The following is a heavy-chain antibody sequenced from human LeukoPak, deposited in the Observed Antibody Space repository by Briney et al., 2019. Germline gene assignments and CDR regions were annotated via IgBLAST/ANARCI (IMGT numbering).Heavy chain of an antibody. CDR2: ISYDGSNK. D-gene: IGHD1-26*01. V-gene: IGHV3-30*04. CDR1: GFAFSSYA. CDR3: ARDSVGGYNFDY. J-gene: IGHJ4*02. Sequence: GRSLRLSCAASGFAFSSYAMHWVRQAPGKGLVWVAVISYDGSNKYYADSVKGRFTISRDNSKNTLYLQMNSLRAEDTAVYYCARDSVGGYNFDYWGQGTLVTVSS.